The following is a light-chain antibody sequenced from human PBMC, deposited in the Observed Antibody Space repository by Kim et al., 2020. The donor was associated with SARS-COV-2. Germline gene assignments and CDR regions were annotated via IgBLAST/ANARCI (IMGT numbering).Light chain of an antibody. CDR1: TGAVTSGHY. Sequence: QAVVTQEPSLTVSPGGTVTLTCGSSTGAVTSGHYPYWFQQKPGQAPRTLIYDTTNKHSWTPARFSGSLLGGKAALTLSGAQPEDEADYYCLVSYSGVRVFGGGTQLTVL. CDR3: LVSYSGVRV. CDR2: DTT. V-gene: IGLV7-46*01. J-gene: IGLJ3*02.